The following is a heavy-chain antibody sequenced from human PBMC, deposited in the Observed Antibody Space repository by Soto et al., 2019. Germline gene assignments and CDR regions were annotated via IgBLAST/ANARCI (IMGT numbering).Heavy chain of an antibody. CDR2: IKSKTDGGTT. D-gene: IGHD3-3*01. CDR1: GFTFSNAW. CDR3: TYFSIFGYPHFDY. J-gene: IGHJ4*02. Sequence: GGSLRLSCAASGFTFSNAWMNWVRQAPGKGLEWVGRIKSKTDGGTTDYAAPVKGRFTISRDDSKNTLYLQMNSLKTEDTAVYYCTYFSIFGYPHFDYWGQGTLVTVSS. V-gene: IGHV3-15*07.